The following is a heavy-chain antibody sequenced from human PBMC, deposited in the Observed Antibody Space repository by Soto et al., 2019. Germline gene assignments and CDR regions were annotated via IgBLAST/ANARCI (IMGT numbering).Heavy chain of an antibody. Sequence: EVHLEASGGGLVQPGRSLRLSCTASGFTFEDYAMHWVRQVPGKGLEWVSGISSNSGAIAYADSVRGRFAISRDNAKNSLYLQMNSLRPDDTALYYCAKDIRDLGVVIVQGLDYYFSYGLDVWGQGTTVTVSS. V-gene: IGHV3-9*01. CDR2: ISSNSGAI. D-gene: IGHD3-3*01. J-gene: IGHJ6*02. CDR1: GFTFEDYA. CDR3: AKDIRDLGVVIVQGLDYYFSYGLDV.